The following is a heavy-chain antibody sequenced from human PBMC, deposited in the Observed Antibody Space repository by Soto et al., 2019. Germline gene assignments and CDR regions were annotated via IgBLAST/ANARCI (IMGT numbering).Heavy chain of an antibody. D-gene: IGHD1-1*01. CDR1: GYSFHNSG. CDR3: SKNGTTWFAS. J-gene: IGHJ5*01. CDR2: ISVFNGYA. Sequence: QVQLVQSGPELKKPGASVKVSCKTFGYSFHNSGISWVRQAPGQGLEWMGWISVFNGYAHYAQKFQGRVIMTADTFPNTAYMESRGLRSDDTALYYCSKNGTTWFASWGQGSPVTVSS. V-gene: IGHV1-18*01.